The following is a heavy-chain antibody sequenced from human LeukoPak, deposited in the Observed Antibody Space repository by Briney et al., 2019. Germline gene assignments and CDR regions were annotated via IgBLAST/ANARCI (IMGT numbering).Heavy chain of an antibody. CDR3: ARAPRLVGATSVVDY. D-gene: IGHD1-26*01. CDR2: IYYSGST. V-gene: IGHV4-59*12. Sequence: SETLSLTCTVSGGSISSYYWSWIRQPPGKGLEWIGYIYYSGSTNYTPSLKSRVTISVDTSKNQFSLKLSSVTAADTAVYYCARAPRLVGATSVVDYWGQGTLVTVSS. J-gene: IGHJ4*02. CDR1: GGSISSYY.